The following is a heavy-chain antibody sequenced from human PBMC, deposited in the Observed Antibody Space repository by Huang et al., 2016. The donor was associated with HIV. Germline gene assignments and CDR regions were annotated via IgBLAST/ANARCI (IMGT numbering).Heavy chain of an antibody. Sequence: QLQLQESGPGLVKPSETLSLTCTVSGGSVSNSNYNWGWTRQSPGKGLEGIGAIYSSGNTHYNPTLKSRVTISRETSKNEFSLKLTSVTAADTAVYYWVRSYRASQNDDAYDIWGQGTMVTVAS. J-gene: IGHJ3*02. CDR1: GGSVSNSNYN. CDR3: VRSYRASQNDDAYDI. CDR2: IYSSGNT. V-gene: IGHV4-39*01. D-gene: IGHD1-1*01.